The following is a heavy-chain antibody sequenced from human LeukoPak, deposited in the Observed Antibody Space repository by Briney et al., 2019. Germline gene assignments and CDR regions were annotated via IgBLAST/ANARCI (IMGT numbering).Heavy chain of an antibody. Sequence: ASVNVSCKVSGYILTELSMHWVRPAPGRGLEWVGGFDPEEGETIYAQKLQGRVTMTEDTSTDTAYMELSSLRSEDTAVYYCATQYSGSYRRQYYYYGMDVWGQGTTVTVSS. CDR3: ATQYSGSYRRQYYYYGMDV. CDR1: GYILTELS. CDR2: FDPEEGET. D-gene: IGHD1-26*01. V-gene: IGHV1-24*01. J-gene: IGHJ6*02.